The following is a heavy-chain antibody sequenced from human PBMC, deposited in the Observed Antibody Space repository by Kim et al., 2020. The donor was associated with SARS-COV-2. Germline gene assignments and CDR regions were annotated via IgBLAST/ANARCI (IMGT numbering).Heavy chain of an antibody. D-gene: IGHD5-12*01. CDR2: ISGSGGST. V-gene: IGHV3-23*01. J-gene: IGHJ6*02. CDR1: GFTFSSYA. Sequence: GGSLRLSCAASGFTFSSYAMSWVRQAPGKGLEWVSAISGSGGSTYYADSVKGRFTISRDNSKNTLYLQMNSLRAEDTAVYYCAKVCWLRRDYYYGMDVWGQGTTVTVSS. CDR3: AKVCWLRRDYYYGMDV.